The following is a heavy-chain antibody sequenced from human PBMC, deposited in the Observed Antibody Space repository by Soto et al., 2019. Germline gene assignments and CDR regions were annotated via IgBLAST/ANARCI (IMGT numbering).Heavy chain of an antibody. CDR2: INAGNGNT. D-gene: IGHD3-22*01. CDR3: AILGTYYFDNSDNYFDF. CDR1: GYTLTRYS. J-gene: IGHJ4*02. V-gene: IGHV1-3*05. Sequence: QVQLVQSGAEEMKPGASVKVSCKASGYTLTRYSIHWVRQAPGQRLEWMGWINAGNGNTKFSQKFQGRVTITSDTSASTAYMELRGLRSEDTAVYYCAILGTYYFDNSDNYFDFWGQGPLVTVSS.